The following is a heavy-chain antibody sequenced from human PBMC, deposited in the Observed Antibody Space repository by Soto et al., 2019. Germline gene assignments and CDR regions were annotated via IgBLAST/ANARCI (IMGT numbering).Heavy chain of an antibody. V-gene: IGHV3-30*18. CDR3: AKETTPDYDILTGTCAAFCRDV. J-gene: IGHJ6*02. CDR1: GFTFSSYG. D-gene: IGHD3-9*01. CDR2: IAYDGSNK. Sequence: QVQLVESGGGVVQPGRSLRLSCAASGFTFSSYGMHWVRQAPGKGLEWVAVIAYDGSNKYYADSVKGRLTISRDNSKNXHDXQXSSRRAEDPAVYYCAKETTPDYDILTGTCAAFCRDVWGQGTTVTVSS.